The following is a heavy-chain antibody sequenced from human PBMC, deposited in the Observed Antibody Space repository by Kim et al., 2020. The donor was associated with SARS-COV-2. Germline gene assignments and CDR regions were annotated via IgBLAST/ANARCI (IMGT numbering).Heavy chain of an antibody. CDR3: ARHRAYGSGSYEPDY. V-gene: IGHV4-39*01. Sequence: SETLSLTCTVSGGSISSSSYYWGWIRQPPGKGLEWIGSIYYSGSTYYNPSLKSRVTISVDTSKNQFSLKLSSVTAADTAVYYCARHRAYGSGSYEPDYWGQGTLVTVSS. CDR1: GGSISSSSYY. D-gene: IGHD3-10*01. CDR2: IYYSGST. J-gene: IGHJ4*02.